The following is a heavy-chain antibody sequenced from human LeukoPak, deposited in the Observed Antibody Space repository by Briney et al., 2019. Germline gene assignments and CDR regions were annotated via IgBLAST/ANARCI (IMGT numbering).Heavy chain of an antibody. CDR2: MNPNSGNT. Sequence: ASVKVSCKASGYTFTSYDINWVRQATGQGLEWMGWMNPNSGNTGYAQKFQGRVTITRNTSISTAYMELSSLRSEDTAVYYCARVGSSTSYYYHMDVWGKGTTVTVSS. CDR3: ARVGSSTSYYYHMDV. D-gene: IGHD2-2*01. J-gene: IGHJ6*03. V-gene: IGHV1-8*03. CDR1: GYTFTSYD.